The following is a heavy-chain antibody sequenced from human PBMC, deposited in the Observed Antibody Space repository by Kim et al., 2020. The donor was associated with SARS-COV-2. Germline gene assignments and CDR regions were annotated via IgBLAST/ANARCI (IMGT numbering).Heavy chain of an antibody. CDR3: ARSGIAAAGTDPYYYYGMDV. V-gene: IGHV1-2*05. CDR2: INPNSGGT. J-gene: IGHJ6*02. Sequence: ASVKVSCKASGYTFTGYYMHWVRQAPGQGLEWMGRINPNSGGTNYAQKFQGRVTMTRDTSISTAYMELSRLRSDDTVVYYCARSGIAAAGTDPYYYYGMDVWGQGTTVTVSS. D-gene: IGHD6-13*01. CDR1: GYTFTGYY.